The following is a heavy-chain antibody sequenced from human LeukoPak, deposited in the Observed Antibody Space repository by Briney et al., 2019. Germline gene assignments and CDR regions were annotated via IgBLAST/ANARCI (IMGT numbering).Heavy chain of an antibody. J-gene: IGHJ6*02. V-gene: IGHV3-21*01. CDR3: ARVGCSGGRCPGYGMDV. CDR1: GFTFSSYS. D-gene: IGHD2-15*01. Sequence: GGSLRLSCAASGFTFSSYSMNWVRQAPGKGLEWVSSISSSSTYIYYADSVKGRFTISRDNAKNSMYLQMNSLRVEDTAVYYCARVGCSGGRCPGYGMDVWGQGTTVTVSS. CDR2: ISSSSTYI.